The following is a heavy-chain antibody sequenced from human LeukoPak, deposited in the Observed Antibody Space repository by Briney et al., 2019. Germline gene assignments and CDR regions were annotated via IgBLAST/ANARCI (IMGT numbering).Heavy chain of an antibody. D-gene: IGHD3-22*01. V-gene: IGHV3-30*18. CDR2: ISYDGSNK. Sequence: GRSLRLSCAASGFTFSSYGMHWVRQAPGKGLEWVAVISYDGSNKYYADSVKGRFTISRDNSKNTLYLQMNSLRAEDTAVYYCAKDLEDYYDSSGKLGYWGQGTLVTVSS. CDR3: AKDLEDYYDSSGKLGY. CDR1: GFTFSSYG. J-gene: IGHJ4*02.